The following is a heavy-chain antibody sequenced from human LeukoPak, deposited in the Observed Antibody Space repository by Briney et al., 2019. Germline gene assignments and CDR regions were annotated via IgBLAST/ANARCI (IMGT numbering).Heavy chain of an antibody. CDR1: GFTFSDYY. J-gene: IGHJ5*02. D-gene: IGHD5-12*01. Sequence: GGSLRLSCAASGFTFSDYYMSWIRQAPGKGLEWVAVIWYDGSNKYYADSVKGRFTISRDNSKNTLYLQMNSLRAEDTAVYYCARDRYIVATPREGNWFDPWGQGTLVTVSS. CDR2: IWYDGSNK. V-gene: IGHV3-33*08. CDR3: ARDRYIVATPREGNWFDP.